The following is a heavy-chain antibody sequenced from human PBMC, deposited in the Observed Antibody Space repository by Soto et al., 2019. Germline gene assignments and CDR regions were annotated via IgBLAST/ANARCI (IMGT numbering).Heavy chain of an antibody. CDR2: IYYSGST. CDR1: GGSIGSFY. Sequence: ETLSLTCTVSGGSIGSFYLSWIRQPPGKGLEWIGYIYYSGSTNYNPSLQSRGTISVDTSKNQFSLKLSSVPAADTTVYYCEKEPGGFWIGYLQNYYGLDVWGQGRTV. J-gene: IGHJ6*02. CDR3: EKEPGGFWIGYLQNYYGLDV. D-gene: IGHD3-3*01. V-gene: IGHV4-59*01.